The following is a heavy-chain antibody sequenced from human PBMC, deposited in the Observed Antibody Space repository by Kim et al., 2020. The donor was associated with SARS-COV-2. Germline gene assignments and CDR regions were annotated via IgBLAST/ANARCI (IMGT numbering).Heavy chain of an antibody. J-gene: IGHJ4*02. CDR2: INPNSGGT. Sequence: ASVKVSCKASGYTFTGYYMHWVRQAPGQGLEWMGWINPNSGGTNYAQKFQGRVTMTRDTSISTAYMELSRLRSDDTAVYYCASIAAAGTSFFDYWGQGTLVTVSS. V-gene: IGHV1-2*02. D-gene: IGHD6-13*01. CDR1: GYTFTGYY. CDR3: ASIAAAGTSFFDY.